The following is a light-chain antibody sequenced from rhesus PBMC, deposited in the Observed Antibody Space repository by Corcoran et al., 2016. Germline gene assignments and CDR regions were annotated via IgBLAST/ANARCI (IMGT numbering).Light chain of an antibody. CDR2: GAS. CDR1: QGISNA. CDR3: QQGYRTPLT. J-gene: IGKJ4*01. V-gene: IGKV1-33*02. Sequence: DIQMSQSPSSLSASVGDKVTITCRASQGISNALAWYQQKPGKAPKLLIYGASSLDSGVPSRFSGSRSGTDFTLTISSLQPEDFATDYCQQGYRTPLTFGGGTKVELK.